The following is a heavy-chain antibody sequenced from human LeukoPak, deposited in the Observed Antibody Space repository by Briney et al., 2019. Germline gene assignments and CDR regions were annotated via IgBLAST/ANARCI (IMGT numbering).Heavy chain of an antibody. J-gene: IGHJ3*02. V-gene: IGHV4-34*01. Sequence: SSETLSLTCAVYGGSFSGYYWSWIRQPPGKGLEWIGEINHSGSTNYNPSLKSRVAISVDTSKNQFSLKLSSVTAADTAVYYCARERSSGWYFAFDIWGQGTMVTVSS. CDR3: ARERSSGWYFAFDI. D-gene: IGHD6-19*01. CDR1: GGSFSGYY. CDR2: INHSGST.